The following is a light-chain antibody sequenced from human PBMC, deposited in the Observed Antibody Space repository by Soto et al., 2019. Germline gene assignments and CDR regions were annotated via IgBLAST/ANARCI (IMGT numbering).Light chain of an antibody. CDR1: QSISDW. Sequence: DIQMTQSPSTLSASVGDRVTITCRASQSISDWLAWYQQKPGKAPKLLIYKASGLESGVPSRFSGRGSGTAFTLTITSLQPDDFATYYCQQYHTYPITFGQGTRLEIK. J-gene: IGKJ5*01. CDR3: QQYHTYPIT. CDR2: KAS. V-gene: IGKV1-5*03.